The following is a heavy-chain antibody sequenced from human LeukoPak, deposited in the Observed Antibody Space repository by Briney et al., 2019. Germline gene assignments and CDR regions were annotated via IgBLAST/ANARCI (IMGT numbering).Heavy chain of an antibody. J-gene: IGHJ5*02. CDR2: VYYTGSI. CDR1: GGSISASSHY. D-gene: IGHD2-21*01. CDR3: ARRDYRAWFDP. Sequence: SETLSLTSSVSGGSISASSHYWAWGRQPPGKGVEWIGSVYYTGSIRYNTSLKSRVTISVDMSKNDLFLTLSSVTSAVTAFYYCARRDYRAWFDPWGQGILVTVSP. V-gene: IGHV4-39*01.